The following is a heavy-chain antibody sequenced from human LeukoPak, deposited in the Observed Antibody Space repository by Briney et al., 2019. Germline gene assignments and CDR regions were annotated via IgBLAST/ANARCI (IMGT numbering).Heavy chain of an antibody. CDR3: TKRVKYGGTWDHFAD. Sequence: GGSLRLSCAASGFTFDNYRMSWVRQAPGKGLEWVSTVNADGGNTCYADSVKGRFTISRDNSKSTLILQMNSLRVEDTALYYCTKRVKYGGTWDHFADWGQGTLVTVSS. CDR1: GFTFDNYR. CDR2: VNADGGNT. V-gene: IGHV3-23*01. J-gene: IGHJ4*02. D-gene: IGHD1-26*01.